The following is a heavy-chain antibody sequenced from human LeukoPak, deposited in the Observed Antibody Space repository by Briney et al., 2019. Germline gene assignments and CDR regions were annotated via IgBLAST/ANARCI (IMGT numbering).Heavy chain of an antibody. D-gene: IGHD3-10*01. V-gene: IGHV4-4*02. CDR3: ARERRQRFGELSKRGWFDP. Sequence: PSGTLSLTCAVSGGSISSSNWWSWVRQPPGKGLEWIGEIYHSGSTNYNPSLKSRVTISVDKSKNQFSLKLSSVTAADTAVYYCARERRQRFGELSKRGWFDPWGQGTLVTVSS. J-gene: IGHJ5*02. CDR1: GGSISSSNW. CDR2: IYHSGST.